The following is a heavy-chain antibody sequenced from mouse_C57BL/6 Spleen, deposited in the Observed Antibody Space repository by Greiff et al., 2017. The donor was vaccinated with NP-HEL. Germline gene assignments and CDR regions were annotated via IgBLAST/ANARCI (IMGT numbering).Heavy chain of an antibody. CDR2: IWSGGST. V-gene: IGHV2-2*01. Sequence: QVQLQQSGPGLVQPSQSLSITCTVSGFSLTSYGVHWVRQSPGKGLEWLGVIWSGGSTDYNAAFISRLSISKDNSKSQVFFKMNSLQADDTAIYYCARGGDYDVGTWFAYWGQGTLVTVSA. D-gene: IGHD2-4*01. CDR3: ARGGDYDVGTWFAY. CDR1: GFSLTSYG. J-gene: IGHJ3*01.